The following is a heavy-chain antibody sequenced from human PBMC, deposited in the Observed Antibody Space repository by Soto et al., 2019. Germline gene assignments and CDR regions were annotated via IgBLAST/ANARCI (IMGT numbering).Heavy chain of an antibody. J-gene: IGHJ4*02. Sequence: SETLSLTCTVSGGSISSGGYYWSWIRQHPGKGLEWIGYIYYSGSTYYNPSLKSRVTISVDTSKNQFSLKLSSVTAADTAVYYCARGVLYYGSGSYLYYFDYWGQGTLVTVSS. CDR3: ARGVLYYGSGSYLYYFDY. CDR2: IYYSGST. CDR1: GGSISSGGYY. V-gene: IGHV4-31*03. D-gene: IGHD3-10*01.